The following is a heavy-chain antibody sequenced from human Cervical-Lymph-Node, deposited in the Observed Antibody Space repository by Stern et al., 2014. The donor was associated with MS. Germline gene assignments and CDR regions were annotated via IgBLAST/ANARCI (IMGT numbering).Heavy chain of an antibody. D-gene: IGHD3-22*01. J-gene: IGHJ3*02. CDR3: ARESLGDSSGYPRI. Sequence: QLQLQESGPGLVKPSQTLSLTCTVSGGSISSGDYYWSWIRQPTGKGLEWIGYIYYSGSTYYTPSLKSRVYISVDTSKNQFSLKLSSVTAADTAVYYCARESLGDSSGYPRIWGQGTMVTVSS. V-gene: IGHV4-30-4*01. CDR2: IYYSGST. CDR1: GGSISSGDYY.